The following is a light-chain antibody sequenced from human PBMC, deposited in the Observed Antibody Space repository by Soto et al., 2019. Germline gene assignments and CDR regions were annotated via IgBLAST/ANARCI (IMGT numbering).Light chain of an antibody. CDR3: QQSNSFPYT. Sequence: EIVMTQSPTTLSVSPGERATLSCRASQSVSSKLAWYQQKPGQPPRLLIFDASARASGVPARFSGSGSGTEFILTISGLQSEDFATYYCQQSNSFPYTFGQGTKLEI. V-gene: IGKV3-15*01. J-gene: IGKJ2*01. CDR2: DAS. CDR1: QSVSSK.